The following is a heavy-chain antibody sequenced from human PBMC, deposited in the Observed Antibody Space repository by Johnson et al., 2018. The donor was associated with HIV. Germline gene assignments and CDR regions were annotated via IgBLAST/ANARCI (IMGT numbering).Heavy chain of an antibody. Sequence: MQLVESGGGLVKPGGSLRLSCAVSGVIFSDYYMSWIRQAPGKGLEWVSYISSSGNTIYYADSVKGRFTISRDSAQNSVSLQMNSLRAEDTALYYCAKGVASTTVAAFDIWGPGTMVTVSS. J-gene: IGHJ3*02. CDR3: AKGVASTTVAAFDI. CDR1: GVIFSDYY. CDR2: ISSSGNTI. V-gene: IGHV3-11*01. D-gene: IGHD4-17*01.